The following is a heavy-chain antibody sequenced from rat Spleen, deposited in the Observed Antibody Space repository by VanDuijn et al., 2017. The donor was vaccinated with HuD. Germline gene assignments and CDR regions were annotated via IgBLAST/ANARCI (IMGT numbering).Heavy chain of an antibody. Sequence: QVQLKESGPGLVQPSQTLSLTCTVSGFSLTSYTVSWVRQPPGKGLEWIAAISSGGSTYYNSVLKSRLSISRDTSKRQVFLKMNSLQTEDTATYYCAREGGITPFAYWGQGTLVTVSS. CDR2: ISSGGST. CDR3: AREGGITPFAY. J-gene: IGHJ3*01. D-gene: IGHD1-4*01. CDR1: GFSLTSYT. V-gene: IGHV2-6*01.